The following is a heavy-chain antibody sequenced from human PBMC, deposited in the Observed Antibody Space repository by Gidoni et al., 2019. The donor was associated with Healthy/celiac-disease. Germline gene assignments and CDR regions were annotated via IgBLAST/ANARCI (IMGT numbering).Heavy chain of an antibody. D-gene: IGHD2-2*02. CDR3: ARALGYCSSTSCYNPQGYYYGMDV. Sequence: QVQLVESGGGVVQPGRSLRLSCAASGFTFRSYAMHWVLPAPGKGLEWVAVISYDGSNKYYADSVKGRFTISRDNSKNTLYLQMNSLRAEDTAVYYCARALGYCSSTSCYNPQGYYYGMDVWGQGTTVTVSS. CDR2: ISYDGSNK. CDR1: GFTFRSYA. J-gene: IGHJ6*02. V-gene: IGHV3-30*04.